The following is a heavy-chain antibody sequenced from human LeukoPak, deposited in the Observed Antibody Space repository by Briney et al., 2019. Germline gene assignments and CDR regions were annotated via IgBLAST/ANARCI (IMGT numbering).Heavy chain of an antibody. CDR2: IRSKAYGGTT. D-gene: IGHD3-3*01. V-gene: IGHV3-49*04. CDR3: TSRGEYLTYDFWSGYAFDI. Sequence: WSLRLSCTASGFTFGDYAMSWVRQAPGKGLEWVGFIRSKAYGGTTEYAASVKGRFTISRDDSKSIAYLQMNSLKTEDTAVYYCTSRGEYLTYDFWSGYAFDIWGQGTMVTVSS. J-gene: IGHJ3*02. CDR1: GFTFGDYA.